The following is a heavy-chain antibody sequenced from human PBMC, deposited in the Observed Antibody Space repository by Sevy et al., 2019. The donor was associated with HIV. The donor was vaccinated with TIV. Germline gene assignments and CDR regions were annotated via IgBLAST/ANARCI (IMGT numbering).Heavy chain of an antibody. J-gene: IGHJ4*02. D-gene: IGHD3-10*01. V-gene: IGHV3-7*05. CDR1: GFTFSSYW. Sequence: GGSLRLSCAASGFTFSSYWMSWVRQAPGKGLEWVAYINQDGSQKSYEDPVKGRFTISRDNAKNSLFLQLNSLRAEDTAVYYCARDHIRARGVFDYWGQGTLVTVSS. CDR2: INQDGSQK. CDR3: ARDHIRARGVFDY.